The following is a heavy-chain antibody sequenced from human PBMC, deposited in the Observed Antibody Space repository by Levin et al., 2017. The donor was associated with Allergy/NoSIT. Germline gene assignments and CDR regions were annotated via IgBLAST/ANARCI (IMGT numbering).Heavy chain of an antibody. V-gene: IGHV2-5*02. Sequence: SGPTLVKSTETLKLTCTFSGFSLSTTGVGVGWIRQPPGKALEWLGIIYWDDDKRYSPSLKSRVAITKATSQNQVVLTMTNMDPVDKATYFCAYSLPNCHGEGCYRWFDPWGQGILVTVSS. CDR1: GFSLSTTGVG. CDR2: IYWDDDK. D-gene: IGHD4/OR15-4a*01. J-gene: IGHJ5*02. CDR3: AYSLPNCHGEGCYRWFDP.